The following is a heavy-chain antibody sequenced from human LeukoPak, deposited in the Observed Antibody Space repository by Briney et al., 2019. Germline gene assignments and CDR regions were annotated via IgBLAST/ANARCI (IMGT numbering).Heavy chain of an antibody. Sequence: GGSLRLSCAASGFTFTSSAMSWVRQAPGKGLEWVSYISSSGSTIYYADSVKGRFTISRDNAKNSLYLQMNSLRAEDTAVYYCAELGITMIGGVWGKGTTVTISS. J-gene: IGHJ6*04. CDR1: GFTFTSSA. V-gene: IGHV3-48*03. D-gene: IGHD3-10*02. CDR2: ISSSGSTI. CDR3: AELGITMIGGV.